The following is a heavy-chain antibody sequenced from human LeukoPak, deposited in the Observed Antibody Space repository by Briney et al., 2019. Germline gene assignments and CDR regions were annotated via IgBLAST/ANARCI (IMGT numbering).Heavy chain of an antibody. V-gene: IGHV3-48*03. J-gene: IGHJ6*03. CDR3: AKGEQQSFWDYYYYMDV. D-gene: IGHD6-13*01. Sequence: PGGSLRLSCAASGFTFSSYEMNWVRQAPGKGLEWVSYISSSGSTIYYADSVKGRFTISRDNAKNSLYLQMNSLRAEDTALYYCAKGEQQSFWDYYYYMDVWGKGTTVTVSS. CDR2: ISSSGSTI. CDR1: GFTFSSYE.